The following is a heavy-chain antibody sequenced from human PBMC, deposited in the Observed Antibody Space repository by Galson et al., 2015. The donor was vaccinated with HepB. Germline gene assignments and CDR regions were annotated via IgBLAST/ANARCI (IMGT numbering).Heavy chain of an antibody. J-gene: IGHJ4*02. V-gene: IGHV2-5*02. CDR2: IYWDDTK. CDR1: GFSLSTSGVG. D-gene: IGHD6-19*01. Sequence: PALVKPTQTLTLTCTFSGFSLSTSGVGVGWVRQPPGKALEWLAIIYWDDTKHYSPSLKRRLTIIKDTSKNQVVFTMTNMDPVDTATYFCAERRVAVGFDSWGQGTLVTVAS. CDR3: AERRVAVGFDS.